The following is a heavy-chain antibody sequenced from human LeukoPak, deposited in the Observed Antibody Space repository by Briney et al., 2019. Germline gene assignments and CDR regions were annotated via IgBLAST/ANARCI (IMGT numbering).Heavy chain of an antibody. V-gene: IGHV3-23*01. J-gene: IGHJ4*02. Sequence: GGSLRLSCVTSGFTFSRFGMTWVRQPPGKGLEWVASFDGNADGTYYADSVKGRCTISRDNSKNTLYRQMNSLRAEDTAIYYCAKPRIIGLGWAQFDYWGQGSLVTVSS. D-gene: IGHD2-15*01. CDR1: GFTFSRFG. CDR3: AKPRIIGLGWAQFDY. CDR2: FDGNADGT.